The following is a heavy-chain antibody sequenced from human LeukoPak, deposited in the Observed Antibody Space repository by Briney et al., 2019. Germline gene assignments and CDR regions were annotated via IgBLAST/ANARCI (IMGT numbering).Heavy chain of an antibody. CDR2: INAGNGNT. D-gene: IGHD6-13*01. J-gene: IGHJ5*02. CDR3: ARDIDRVFNWFDP. CDR1: GYIFTSYA. Sequence: ASVKVSCTASGYIFTSYAMHWVRQAPGQRLEWMGWINAGNGNTKYSQKFQGRVTITRDTSASTVYMELSSLRSEDTAVYYCARDIDRVFNWFDPWGQGTLVTVSS. V-gene: IGHV1-3*01.